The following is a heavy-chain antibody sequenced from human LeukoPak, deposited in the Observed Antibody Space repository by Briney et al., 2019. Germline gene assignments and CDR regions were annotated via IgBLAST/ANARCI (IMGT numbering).Heavy chain of an antibody. D-gene: IGHD3-10*01. CDR3: ARDGGYYNGRHAPLDY. J-gene: IGHJ4*02. Sequence: ASVKVSCKASGYTFTSYGISWVRQAPGQGPERMGWISAYNGNTNYAQKLQGRVTMTTDTSTSTAYMELRSLRSDDTAVYYCARDGGYYNGRHAPLDYWGQGTLVTVSS. CDR1: GYTFTSYG. V-gene: IGHV1-18*01. CDR2: ISAYNGNT.